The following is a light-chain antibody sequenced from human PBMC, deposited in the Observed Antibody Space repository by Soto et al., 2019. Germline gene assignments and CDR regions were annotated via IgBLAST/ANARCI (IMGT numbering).Light chain of an antibody. CDR1: QDIGTF. V-gene: IGKV1-39*01. J-gene: IGKJ3*01. CDR3: QQSYSTPQIT. CDR2: AAS. Sequence: DFQMTQSPSSLSASVGDRVTISCRASQDIGTFLNWYQQKPGKPPNLLIYAASNLLSGVSSRFSGSGSGTDFTLTIRSLQPEDFVTYYCQQSYSTPQITFGPGTKVDMK.